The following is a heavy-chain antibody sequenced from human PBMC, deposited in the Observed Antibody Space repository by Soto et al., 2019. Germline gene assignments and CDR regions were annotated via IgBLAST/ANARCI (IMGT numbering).Heavy chain of an antibody. J-gene: IGHJ1*01. Sequence: EVQLVESGEGLVQPGGSLRLSCVASGFTFSSYWMHWVRQAPGKGLVWVSSISNDGSSIYADPVKGRFTISRDNAKNTLYLQMNSLRAEDTAVYYCARLPNKSPQKWGQGTLVIVSP. V-gene: IGHV3-74*01. CDR1: GFTFSSYW. CDR2: ISNDGSS. CDR3: ARLPNKSPQK.